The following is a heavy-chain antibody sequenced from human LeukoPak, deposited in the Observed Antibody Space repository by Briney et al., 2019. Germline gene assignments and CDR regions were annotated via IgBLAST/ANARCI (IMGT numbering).Heavy chain of an antibody. CDR1: GFTVSSNY. CDR3: AKTLQDIVVVPDTIFDY. J-gene: IGHJ4*02. D-gene: IGHD2-2*01. V-gene: IGHV3-23*01. Sequence: GGSLRLSCAASGFTVSSNYMSWVRQAPGKGLEWVSAISGSGGSTYYADSVRGRFSISRENSKNTLYLQMNSLRAEDTALYYCAKTLQDIVVVPDTIFDYWGQGTLVTVSS. CDR2: ISGSGGST.